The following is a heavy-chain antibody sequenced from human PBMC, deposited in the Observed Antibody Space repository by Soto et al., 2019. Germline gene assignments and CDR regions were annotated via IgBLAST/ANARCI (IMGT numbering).Heavy chain of an antibody. CDR1: EYTFTNYY. D-gene: IGHD6-19*01. CDR2: NNPSGGYT. Sequence: QVQLVQSGAEVKKPGASVKVSCKASEYTFTNYYMHWVRQAPGQGLEWMGLNNPSGGYTNYAQRFKGRVTMTRDTSTSTFYMELSSLRSEDTAVYYCATVGGWENFWGQGTLVIVSS. V-gene: IGHV1-46*01. CDR3: ATVGGWENF. J-gene: IGHJ4*02.